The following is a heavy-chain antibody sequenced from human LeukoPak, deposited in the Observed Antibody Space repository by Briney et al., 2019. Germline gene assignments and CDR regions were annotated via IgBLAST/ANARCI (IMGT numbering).Heavy chain of an antibody. J-gene: IGHJ6*04. Sequence: SETLSLTCTVSRGSVNGYYWSWIRQPAGKGLEWIGRIYTSGATNYNPSLKSRVTMSVDTSRNQFYLKLSSVTAADTAVYYCATLVGSSTSFADVWGKGTTVTVSS. CDR3: ATLVGSSTSFADV. V-gene: IGHV4-4*07. D-gene: IGHD2-2*01. CDR2: IYTSGAT. CDR1: RGSVNGYY.